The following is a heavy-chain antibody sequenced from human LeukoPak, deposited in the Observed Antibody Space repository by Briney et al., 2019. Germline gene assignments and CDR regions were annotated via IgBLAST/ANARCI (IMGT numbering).Heavy chain of an antibody. CDR3: AKEGNYDFWSGFSYGMDI. J-gene: IGHJ6*02. V-gene: IGHV3-23*01. CDR1: GFTFSSYV. CDR2: ISGGGGTT. D-gene: IGHD3-3*01. Sequence: AGGSLRLSCAASGFTFSSYVMSWVRQAPGKGLEWVSDISGGGGTTYYADYVKGRFTISRGNSKNTLYLQMNSLRAEDTAVYYCAKEGNYDFWSGFSYGMDIWGQGTTVSVSS.